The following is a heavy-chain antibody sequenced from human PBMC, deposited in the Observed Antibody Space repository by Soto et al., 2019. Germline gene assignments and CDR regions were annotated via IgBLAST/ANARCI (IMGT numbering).Heavy chain of an antibody. CDR3: ARESGDWPLNWFDP. J-gene: IGHJ5*02. CDR1: GFNFSNHW. D-gene: IGHD2-21*02. Sequence: LRLSCAASGFNFSNHWMHWVRQRPAEGLVWVSRITSDGKSKAYAESVKGRFAISRDNAKNTLYLQMNGLTAEDTAVYYCARESGDWPLNWFDPWGQGTLVTVSS. CDR2: ITSDGKSK. V-gene: IGHV3-74*01.